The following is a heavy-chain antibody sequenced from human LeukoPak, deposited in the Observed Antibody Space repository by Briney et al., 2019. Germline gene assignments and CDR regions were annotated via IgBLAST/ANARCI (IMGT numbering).Heavy chain of an antibody. CDR2: ISSTSGNT. Sequence: GGSLRLSCAASGFTFSDYYMSWIRQAPGKGLEWVSYISSTSGNTNYADSVKGRFTISRDNAKNTLYLQMNSLRAEDTAVYYCAREVATGFSCFDYWGQGTLVTVSS. V-gene: IGHV3-11*05. J-gene: IGHJ4*02. D-gene: IGHD2-21*02. CDR3: AREVATGFSCFDY. CDR1: GFTFSDYY.